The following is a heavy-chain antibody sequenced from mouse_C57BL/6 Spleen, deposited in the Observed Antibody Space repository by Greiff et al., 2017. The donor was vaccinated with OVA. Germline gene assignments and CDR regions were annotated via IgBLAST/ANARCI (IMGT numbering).Heavy chain of an antibody. V-gene: IGHV7-3*01. CDR2: IRNTANGYTT. J-gene: IGHJ4*01. CDR1: GFTFTDYY. CDR3: ARRGSFYAMDY. Sequence: DVKLVESGGGLVQPGGSLSLSCAASGFTFTDYYMSWVRQPPGKALEWMGFIRNTANGYTTEYSASVKGRFTISRDNSQSILYLQMNALRAEDSATYYCARRGSFYAMDYWGQGTSVTVSS.